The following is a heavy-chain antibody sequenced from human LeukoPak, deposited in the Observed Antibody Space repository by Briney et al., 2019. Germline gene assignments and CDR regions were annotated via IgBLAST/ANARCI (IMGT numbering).Heavy chain of an antibody. CDR3: VAWGSLVV. V-gene: IGHV3-7*01. J-gene: IGHJ4*02. CDR1: GFTVDTYW. CDR2: IKEDGTRK. D-gene: IGHD1-26*01. Sequence: GGSLRLSCVASGFTVDTYWMSWVRQAPGKGLDWVAHIKEDGTRKYYVDAVSGRVSISRDNTKNSCFLQMTSLTVGDTAVFSSVAWGSLVVWGQGTLVTVSS.